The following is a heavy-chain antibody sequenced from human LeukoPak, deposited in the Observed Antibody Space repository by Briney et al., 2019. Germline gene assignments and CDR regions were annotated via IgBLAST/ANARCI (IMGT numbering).Heavy chain of an antibody. CDR3: ARDRDSSWSYNWFDP. D-gene: IGHD6-13*01. CDR1: GGSISSYY. CDR2: IYTSGST. J-gene: IGHJ5*02. V-gene: IGHV4-4*07. Sequence: PSETLSLTCTVSGGSISSYYWSWIRQPAGKGLEWIGRIYTSGSTNYNPSLKSRVTMSVDTSTNQFSLRLSSVTAADTAVYYCARDRDSSWSYNWFDPWGQGTLVTVSS.